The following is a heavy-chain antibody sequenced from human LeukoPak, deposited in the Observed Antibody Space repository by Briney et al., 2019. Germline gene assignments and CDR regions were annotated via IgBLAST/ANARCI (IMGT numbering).Heavy chain of an antibody. V-gene: IGHV3-23*01. CDR3: AREGQRGRWNFDS. CDR1: GFTFSSYA. J-gene: IGHJ4*02. D-gene: IGHD1-1*01. Sequence: PGGSLRLSCAASGFTFSSYAMTWVRQAPGKGLKWVSAISGSGGSTYYADSVKGRFTISRDNSKNTLYLQMNSLRAEDTAVYYCAREGQRGRWNFDSWGQGTLVTVSS. CDR2: ISGSGGST.